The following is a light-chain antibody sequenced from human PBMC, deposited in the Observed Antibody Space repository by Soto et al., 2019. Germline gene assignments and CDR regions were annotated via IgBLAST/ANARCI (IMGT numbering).Light chain of an antibody. CDR3: QQSYSTPYT. Sequence: DIQMTQSPSSLSASVGDRVTITCRASQSISIYLNWYQQKPGKAPKLLIYGASSLQSGVPSRFSGSGSGTHFTLIISSLQPEEFATYYCQQSYSTPYTFGQGTNVEIK. V-gene: IGKV1-39*01. CDR2: GAS. CDR1: QSISIY. J-gene: IGKJ2*01.